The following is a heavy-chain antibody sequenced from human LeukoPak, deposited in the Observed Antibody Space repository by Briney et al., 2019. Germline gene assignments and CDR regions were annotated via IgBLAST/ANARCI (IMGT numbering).Heavy chain of an antibody. D-gene: IGHD7-27*01. J-gene: IGHJ6*03. V-gene: IGHV1-2*02. CDR3: GREDISGLPYFFYYFMDV. Sequence: ASLKVSCKASGYTFTDYYLHWVRQAPGQGLEWMGWINPNSGGTNYAQKFQGRVTMTRDTSISTAYMELSRLKSDDTAVYYCGREDISGLPYFFYYFMDVWGKGTTVTISS. CDR2: INPNSGGT. CDR1: GYTFTDYY.